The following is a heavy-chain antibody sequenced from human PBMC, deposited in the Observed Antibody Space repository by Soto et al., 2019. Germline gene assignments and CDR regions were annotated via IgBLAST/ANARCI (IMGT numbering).Heavy chain of an antibody. D-gene: IGHD2-2*01. V-gene: IGHV3-48*01. CDR2: ISSSSSTI. J-gene: IGHJ4*02. CDR1: GFTFSSYS. Sequence: GGSLRLSCAASGFTFSSYSMNWVRQAPGKGLEWVSYISSSSSTIYYADSVKGRFTISRDNSKNTLYLQMNNLRAEDTAVYYCARGYHTWAIKYYLDYWGQETLVTVSS. CDR3: ARGYHTWAIKYYLDY.